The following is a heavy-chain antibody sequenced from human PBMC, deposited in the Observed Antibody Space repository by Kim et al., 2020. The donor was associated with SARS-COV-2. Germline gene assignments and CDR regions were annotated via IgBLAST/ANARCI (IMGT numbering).Heavy chain of an antibody. J-gene: IGHJ4*02. CDR1: GFTFSSYW. CDR2: IKQDGSEK. CDR3: ARGLRFLEWLSAEYYFDY. D-gene: IGHD3-3*01. Sequence: GGSLRLSCAASGFTFSSYWMSWVRQAPGKGLEWVANIKQDGSEKYYVDSVKGRFTISRDNAKNSLYLQMNSLRAEDTAVYYCARGLRFLEWLSAEYYFDYWGQGTLVTVSS. V-gene: IGHV3-7*03.